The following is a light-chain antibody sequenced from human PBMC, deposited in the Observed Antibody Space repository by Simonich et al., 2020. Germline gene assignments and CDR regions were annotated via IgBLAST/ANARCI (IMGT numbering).Light chain of an antibody. CDR2: AAS. CDR3: QQRSNWPPALT. Sequence: EIVLTQSPATLSLSPGERATLSCRASQSVSSYLAWYQQKPGQAPRLLISAASNRTTGIPARFSGSGSGTDFTLTISSLEPEDFAVYYCQQRSNWPPALTFGGGTKVEIK. J-gene: IGKJ4*01. CDR1: QSVSSY. V-gene: IGKV3-11*01.